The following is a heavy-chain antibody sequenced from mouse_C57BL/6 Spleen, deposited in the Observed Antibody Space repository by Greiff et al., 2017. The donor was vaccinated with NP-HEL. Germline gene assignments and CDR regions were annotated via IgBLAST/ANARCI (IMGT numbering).Heavy chain of an antibody. CDR3: ASSDLVYAMDD. Sequence: QVQLQQSGAELVKPGASVKISCKASGYAFSSYWMNWVKQRPGKGLEWIGQIYPGNGDTNYNGKFKGKATLTADKSSSTAYMQLSGVTSADSAVYVCASSDLVYAMDDWGKGTSVTVAS. V-gene: IGHV1-80*01. CDR2: IYPGNGDT. J-gene: IGHJ4*01. CDR1: GYAFSSYW.